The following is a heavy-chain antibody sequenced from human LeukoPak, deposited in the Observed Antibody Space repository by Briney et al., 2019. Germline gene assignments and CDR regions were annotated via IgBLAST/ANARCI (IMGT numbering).Heavy chain of an antibody. CDR1: GFTFSRHW. V-gene: IGHV3-74*01. D-gene: IGHD2-2*01. J-gene: IGHJ4*02. CDR2: INSDASDT. Sequence: QSWGSLRLSCAASGFTFSRHWMHWVRQAPGKGLVWISRINSDASDTNYADFVKGRYTISRDNAKNTVYLQINSLRDEDTAVYYCARICSSTDCLIPDWGQGTLDTVSS. CDR3: ARICSSTDCLIPD.